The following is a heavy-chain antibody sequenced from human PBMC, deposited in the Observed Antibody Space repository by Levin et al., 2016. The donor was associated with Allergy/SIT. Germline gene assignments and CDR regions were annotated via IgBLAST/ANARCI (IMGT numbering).Heavy chain of an antibody. CDR3: ARELRYCSSSSCSKPQDPFDY. D-gene: IGHD2-2*01. CDR2: ISAYNGNT. V-gene: IGHV1-18*01. Sequence: ASVKVSCKASGYTFTSYGITWVRQAPGQGLEWMGWISAYNGNTNYAQKLQGRVTMTTDTSTSTAYMELRSLRSDDTAVYYCARELRYCSSSSCSKPQDPFDYWGQGTLVTVSS. CDR1: GYTFTSYG. J-gene: IGHJ4*02.